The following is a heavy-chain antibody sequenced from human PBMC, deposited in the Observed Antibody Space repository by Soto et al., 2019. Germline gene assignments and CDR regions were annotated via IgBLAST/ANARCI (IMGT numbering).Heavy chain of an antibody. Sequence: QVQLQESGPGLVKPSGTLSLTCAVSSGSISSTNWWSWVRQPPGKGLEWIGGIYHSGSTNNNPSRKSRVTRTIDKSKNPFALNLSSVTAADTAVYYCASSGGSGSYYNWGQGTLVTVSS. J-gene: IGHJ4*02. V-gene: IGHV4-4*02. CDR1: SGSISSTNW. CDR2: IYHSGST. D-gene: IGHD3-10*01. CDR3: ASSGGSGSYYN.